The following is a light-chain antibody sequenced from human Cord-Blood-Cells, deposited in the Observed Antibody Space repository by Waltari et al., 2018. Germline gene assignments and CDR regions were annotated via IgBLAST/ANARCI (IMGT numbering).Light chain of an antibody. Sequence: QSVLTQPPSASGTPGQRATISCSGRSSNIGRNTVPWYQQLPGTAPKLLIYSNNQRPSGVPDRFSGSKSGTSASLAISGLQSEDEADYYCAAWDDSLNGWVFGGGTKLTVL. CDR2: SNN. J-gene: IGLJ3*02. CDR3: AAWDDSLNGWV. CDR1: SSNIGRNT. V-gene: IGLV1-44*01.